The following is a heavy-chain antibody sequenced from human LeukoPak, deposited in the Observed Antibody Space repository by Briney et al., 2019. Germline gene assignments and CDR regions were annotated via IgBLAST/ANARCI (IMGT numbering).Heavy chain of an antibody. V-gene: IGHV3-33*08. CDR3: WVVSGDYVNAFDI. Sequence: GGSLRLSCAASGFTFSSYGMHWVRQAPGKGLEWVAVIWYGGSNKYYADSVKGRFTISRDNSKNTLYLQMNSLRAEDTAVYYCWVVSGDYVNAFDIWGQGTMVTVSS. D-gene: IGHD4-17*01. CDR2: IWYGGSNK. J-gene: IGHJ3*02. CDR1: GFTFSSYG.